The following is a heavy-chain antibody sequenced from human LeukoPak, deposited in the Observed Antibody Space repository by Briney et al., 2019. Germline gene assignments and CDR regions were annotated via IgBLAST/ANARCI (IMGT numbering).Heavy chain of an antibody. Sequence: ASVKVSCKASGYTFTGYYMHWVRQAPGQGLEWMGWINPSSGGTNYAQKFQGRVTMTRDTSISTAYMELSRLRSDDTAVYYCARDGQSHAFDIWGQGTMVTVSS. V-gene: IGHV1-2*02. CDR3: ARDGQSHAFDI. CDR1: GYTFTGYY. D-gene: IGHD6-19*01. J-gene: IGHJ3*02. CDR2: INPSSGGT.